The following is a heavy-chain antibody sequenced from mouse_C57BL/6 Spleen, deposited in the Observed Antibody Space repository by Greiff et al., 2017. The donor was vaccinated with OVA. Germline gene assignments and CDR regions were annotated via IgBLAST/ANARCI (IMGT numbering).Heavy chain of an antibody. Sequence: VQLQQSGPELVKPGASVKISCKASGYSFTGYYMNWVKQSPEKSLERIGEINPSTGGTTYNQKFKAKATLTVDKSSSTAYMQLKSLTSEDSADYYCARKGGPWFAYWGQGTLVTVSA. CDR1: GYSFTGYY. V-gene: IGHV1-42*01. J-gene: IGHJ3*01. CDR2: INPSTGGT. CDR3: ARKGGPWFAY.